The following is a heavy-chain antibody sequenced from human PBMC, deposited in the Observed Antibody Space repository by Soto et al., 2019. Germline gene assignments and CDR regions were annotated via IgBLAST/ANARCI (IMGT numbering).Heavy chain of an antibody. CDR2: ISGSGGST. D-gene: IGHD3-10*01. V-gene: IGHV3-23*01. CDR3: AKDPPRYGSGSYFAFDI. Sequence: GGSLRLSCAASGFTFSSYAMSWVRQAPGKGLEWVSAISGSGGSTYYADSVKGRFTISRDNSKNTLYLQMNSLRAEDTAVYYCAKDPPRYGSGSYFAFDIWGQGTMVTVSS. J-gene: IGHJ3*02. CDR1: GFTFSSYA.